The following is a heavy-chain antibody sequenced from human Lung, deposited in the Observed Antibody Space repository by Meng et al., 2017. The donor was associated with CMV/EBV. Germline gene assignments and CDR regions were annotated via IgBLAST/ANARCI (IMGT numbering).Heavy chain of an antibody. J-gene: IGHJ5*02. D-gene: IGHD3-3*01. CDR2: ISMSSSDI. Sequence: ESLKISCAASGFTFSSYSMNWVRQAPGKGLEWVSYISMSSSDIYYADSVKGRFTISRDNAKKSLYLQMNSLRAEDTAVYYCARIKYDFWGTNWFDPWGQGTXVTVSS. CDR1: GFTFSSYS. V-gene: IGHV3-21*01. CDR3: ARIKYDFWGTNWFDP.